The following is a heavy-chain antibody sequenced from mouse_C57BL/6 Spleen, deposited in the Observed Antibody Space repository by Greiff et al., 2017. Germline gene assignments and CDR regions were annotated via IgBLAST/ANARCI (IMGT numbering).Heavy chain of an antibody. CDR2: IYPGDGDT. D-gene: IGHD2-5*01. CDR3: ARPSYYSNYEGFAY. V-gene: IGHV1-80*01. J-gene: IGHJ3*01. CDR1: GYAFSSYW. Sequence: QVQLKESGAELVKPGASVKISCKASGYAFSSYWMNWVKQRPGKGLEWIGQIYPGDGDTNYNGKFKGKATLTADKSSSTAYMQLSSLTSEDSAVYFCARPSYYSNYEGFAYWGQGTLVTVSA.